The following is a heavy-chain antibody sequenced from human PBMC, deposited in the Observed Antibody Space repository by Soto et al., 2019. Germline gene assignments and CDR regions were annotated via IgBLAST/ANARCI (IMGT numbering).Heavy chain of an antibody. Sequence: EVQLVESGGGLVQPGGSLRLSCAASGFTFSNHWMHWARQVPGKGLVWVSRINGDGTSINYADSVKGRFTISRDNAKNTLSLQMNSLRAEDTAVYYCARDPGDSTGWFYFDSWGQGTLVIVSS. CDR2: INGDGTSI. V-gene: IGHV3-74*01. CDR3: ARDPGDSTGWFYFDS. J-gene: IGHJ4*02. D-gene: IGHD6-19*01. CDR1: GFTFSNHW.